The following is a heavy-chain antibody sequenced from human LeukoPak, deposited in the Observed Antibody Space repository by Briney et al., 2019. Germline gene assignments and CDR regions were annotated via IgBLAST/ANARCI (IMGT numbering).Heavy chain of an antibody. CDR2: ISGSGGST. CDR3: ARDNPIDY. J-gene: IGHJ4*02. D-gene: IGHD1-14*01. Sequence: GGSLRLSCEGSAFIFSGHWMNWVRQAPGKGLEWVSAISGSGGSTYYADSVKGRFTISRDNSKNTLYLQMNSLRAEDTAVYYCARDNPIDYWGQGTLVTVSS. V-gene: IGHV3-23*01. CDR1: AFIFSGHW.